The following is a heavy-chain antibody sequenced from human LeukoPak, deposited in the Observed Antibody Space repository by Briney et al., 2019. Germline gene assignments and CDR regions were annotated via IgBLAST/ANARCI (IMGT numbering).Heavy chain of an antibody. J-gene: IGHJ4*02. CDR1: GGSLSSYY. V-gene: IGHV4-59*01. D-gene: IGHD2-15*01. Sequence: SETLSLTCTVSGGSLSSYYWSWIRQPPGKGLEWIGFIYYSGSSNYNPSRKSRVTISVDTSKNQFSLRLTSVTAADTAVYYCARVVVVAASHYFDYWGQGTLVTVSS. CDR2: IYYSGSS. CDR3: ARVVVVAASHYFDY.